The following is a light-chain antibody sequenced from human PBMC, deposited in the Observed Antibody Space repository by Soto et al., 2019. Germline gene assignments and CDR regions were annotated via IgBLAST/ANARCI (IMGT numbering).Light chain of an antibody. CDR1: QSVGTN. CDR2: GAS. CDR3: QQYLQWPRT. Sequence: IVMPQSPGTLSVSTGERTTLSCRASQSVGTNLAWYQQELGQPPRLLIYGASTRATSIPARFSGSGSGTEFTLTISSLRSEDSAVYYCQQYLQWPRTFGQGTKVDI. V-gene: IGKV3-15*01. J-gene: IGKJ1*01.